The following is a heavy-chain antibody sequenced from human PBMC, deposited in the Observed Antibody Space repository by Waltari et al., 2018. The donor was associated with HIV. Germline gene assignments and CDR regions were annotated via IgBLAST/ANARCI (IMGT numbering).Heavy chain of an antibody. CDR3: ARGLRLGELSLYKYAFDI. CDR1: GGSISSYY. J-gene: IGHJ3*02. Sequence: QVQLAESGPGLVKPSETLSLTCNVSGGSISSYYWSWIRLPAGRGLEWIGRIYTSGSTNYNPSLKSRVTLSVDTSMNQFSLKLSSVTAADTAVYYCARGLRLGELSLYKYAFDIWGQGTMVTVSS. D-gene: IGHD3-16*02. CDR2: IYTSGST. V-gene: IGHV4-4*07.